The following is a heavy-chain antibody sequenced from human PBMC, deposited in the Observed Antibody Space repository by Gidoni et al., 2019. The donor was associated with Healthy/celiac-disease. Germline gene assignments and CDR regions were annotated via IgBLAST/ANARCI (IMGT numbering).Heavy chain of an antibody. V-gene: IGHV4-39*01. CDR3: ARRGYDYSKGAFDI. J-gene: IGHJ3*02. CDR2: IYYSGST. D-gene: IGHD4-4*01. CDR1: GGSISRSSYY. Sequence: QLQLQASGPGLVKPSETLSLTCTVSGGSISRSSYYWGWIRQPPGKGLEWIGSIYYSGSTYYNPSLKSRVTISVDTSKNQFSLKLSSVTAADTAVYYCARRGYDYSKGAFDIWGQGTMVTVSS.